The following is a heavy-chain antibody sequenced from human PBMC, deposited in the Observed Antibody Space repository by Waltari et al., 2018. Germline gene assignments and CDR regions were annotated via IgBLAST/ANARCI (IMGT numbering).Heavy chain of an antibody. V-gene: IGHV4-59*01. CDR2: IYYSGST. D-gene: IGHD5-12*01. J-gene: IGHJ4*02. Sequence: QVQLQESGPGLVKPSATLSLTCTVSGGSIRSYYWSWIRQPPGKGLEWIGYIYYSGSTNYNPSLKSRVTISVDTSKNQFSLKLSSVTAADTAVYYCAGAGRWLRLPEFDYWGQGTLVTVSS. CDR1: GGSIRSYY. CDR3: AGAGRWLRLPEFDY.